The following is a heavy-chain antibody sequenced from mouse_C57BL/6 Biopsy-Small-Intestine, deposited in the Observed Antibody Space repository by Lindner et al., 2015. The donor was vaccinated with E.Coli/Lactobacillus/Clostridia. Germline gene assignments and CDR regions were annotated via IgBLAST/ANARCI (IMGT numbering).Heavy chain of an antibody. CDR1: GFTFSDYG. CDR2: ISSGSSTI. V-gene: IGHV5-17*01. Sequence: VQLQESGGGLVKPGGSLKLSCAASGFTFSDYGMHWVRQAPEKGLEWVAYISSGSSTIYYADTVKGRFTISRDNAKNTLFLQMTSLRSEDTAMYYCVRWGELRLRGAMDYWGQGTSVTVSS. D-gene: IGHD3-2*02. CDR3: VRWGELRLRGAMDY. J-gene: IGHJ4*01.